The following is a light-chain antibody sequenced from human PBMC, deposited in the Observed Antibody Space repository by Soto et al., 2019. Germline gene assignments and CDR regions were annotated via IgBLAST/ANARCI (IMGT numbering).Light chain of an antibody. J-gene: IGKJ3*01. CDR3: QQYYSWPLT. CDR2: GAS. CDR1: QNIVNN. V-gene: IGKV3-15*01. Sequence: EIVMTQSPATLSVSPGKRVTLSCRASQNIVNNLAWYQQKPGQGPWLLIYGASTRATGVPARFRGSGSGTEFTLTISSLQSEDFALYYCQQYYSWPLTFGPGTKLDVK.